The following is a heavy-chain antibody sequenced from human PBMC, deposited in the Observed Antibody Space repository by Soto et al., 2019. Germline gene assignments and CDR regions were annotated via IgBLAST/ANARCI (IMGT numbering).Heavy chain of an antibody. CDR1: GFTFTTYF. J-gene: IGHJ4*02. Sequence: QVHLVQSGAEVKKPGASVKVSCKASGFTFTTYFMHWVRQAPGQGVEWMGMVNPGGGDTSYAQKFQGRVTMTRDTSTSTLYMELSSVRSEDTAVYYCAREALTGYRDFDYWGQGTLVTVSS. CDR2: VNPGGGDT. CDR3: AREALTGYRDFDY. V-gene: IGHV1-46*01. D-gene: IGHD3-9*01.